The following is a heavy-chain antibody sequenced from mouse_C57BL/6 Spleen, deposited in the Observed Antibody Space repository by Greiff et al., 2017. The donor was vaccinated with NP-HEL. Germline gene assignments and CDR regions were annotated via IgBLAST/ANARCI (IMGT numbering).Heavy chain of an antibody. CDR2: IYPGDGDT. D-gene: IGHD1-1*01. CDR3: ASEFITTVVAPFDY. CDR1: GYAFSSSW. V-gene: IGHV1-82*01. Sequence: VQLQQSGPELVKPGASVKISCKASGYAFSSSWMNWVKQRPGKGLEWIGRIYPGDGDTNYNGKFKGKATLPADKSSSTAYMQLSSLTSEDSAVYICASEFITTVVAPFDYWGQGTTLTVSS. J-gene: IGHJ2*01.